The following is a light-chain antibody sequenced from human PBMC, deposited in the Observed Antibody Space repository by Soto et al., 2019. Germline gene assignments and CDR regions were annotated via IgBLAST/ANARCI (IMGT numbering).Light chain of an antibody. V-gene: IGKV1-33*01. CDR1: QVINNY. CDR2: DVS. J-gene: IGKJ4*01. CDR3: QHYYNFPLT. Sequence: DIQMTQSPSSLSASVGDRGTITCQTSQVINNYLNWYQQKPGQAPKILIYDVSHLETGVPFRFRGSRFGHFFTLTFSSLQPEDFATYYCQHYYNFPLTFGGGTKVDIK.